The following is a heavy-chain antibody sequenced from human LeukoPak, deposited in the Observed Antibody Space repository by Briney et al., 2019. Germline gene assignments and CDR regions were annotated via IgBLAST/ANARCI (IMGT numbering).Heavy chain of an antibody. CDR1: GFSFSNYG. J-gene: IGHJ4*02. D-gene: IGHD6-6*01. V-gene: IGHV3-30*02. Sequence: GSLRLSCAASGFSFSNYGMNWVRQGPGKGLEWVADIRYDSSKRHYVDSVKGRFTISRDNSKNTLYLEMGSLRVEDTAVYYCATPLSASSTDYWGQGTMVTVSS. CDR2: IRYDSSKR. CDR3: ATPLSASSTDY.